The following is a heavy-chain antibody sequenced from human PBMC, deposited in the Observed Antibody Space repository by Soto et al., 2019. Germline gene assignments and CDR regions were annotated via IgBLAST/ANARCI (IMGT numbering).Heavy chain of an antibody. Sequence: EVQLVESGGGLVKPGGSLRLSCAASGFTFSNAWMSWVRQAPGKGLEWVGGIKSKTDGGTTDYAAPVKGRFTISRDDSKNTLYLQMNSLKTEDTAVYYCTTEGYCTNGVCYRGFDYWGQGTLVTVSS. CDR2: IKSKTDGGTT. CDR1: GFTFSNAW. V-gene: IGHV3-15*01. D-gene: IGHD2-8*01. J-gene: IGHJ4*02. CDR3: TTEGYCTNGVCYRGFDY.